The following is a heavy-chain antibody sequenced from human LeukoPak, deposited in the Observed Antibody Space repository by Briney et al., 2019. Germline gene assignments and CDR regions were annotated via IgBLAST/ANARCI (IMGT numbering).Heavy chain of an antibody. CDR1: GFTFSSYG. Sequence: GGSLRLSCAASGFTFSSYGMHWVRQAPGKGLEWVAVISYDGSNKYYADSVKGRFTISRDNSKNTLYLQMYSLRAEDTAVYYCAKDGSGSWRPDYWGQGTLVTVSS. CDR2: ISYDGSNK. D-gene: IGHD1-26*01. J-gene: IGHJ4*02. V-gene: IGHV3-30*18. CDR3: AKDGSGSWRPDY.